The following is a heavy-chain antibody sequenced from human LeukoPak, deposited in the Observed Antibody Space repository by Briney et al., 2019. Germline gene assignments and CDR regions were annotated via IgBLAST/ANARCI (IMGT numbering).Heavy chain of an antibody. D-gene: IGHD5-18*01. V-gene: IGHV4-59*01. Sequence: SETLSLTCTVSGGSISRYYWGWIRQPQGKGLEWIGYIYYSGTTNYNPSLKSRVTISVDTSKNQFSLILSSVTAADTAVYYCASYTATGPFDYWGHGTLVTVSS. J-gene: IGHJ4*01. CDR2: IYYSGTT. CDR3: ASYTATGPFDY. CDR1: GGSISRYY.